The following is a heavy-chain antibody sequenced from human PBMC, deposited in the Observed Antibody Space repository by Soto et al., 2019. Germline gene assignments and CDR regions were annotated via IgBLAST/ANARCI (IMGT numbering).Heavy chain of an antibody. Sequence: EVQLVESGGTLVQPGGSLRLSCAASGFNFSTYTMNWVRQAPGKGLEWISYISSSGSSIYYADSVKGRFTISRDNAKNSLYLKMHSLRADDSAVYFCASEIHVRSCSGGSCDPWGQGTLVIVSS. CDR1: GFNFSTYT. V-gene: IGHV3-48*01. D-gene: IGHD2-15*01. J-gene: IGHJ5*02. CDR3: ASEIHVRSCSGGSCDP. CDR2: ISSSGSSI.